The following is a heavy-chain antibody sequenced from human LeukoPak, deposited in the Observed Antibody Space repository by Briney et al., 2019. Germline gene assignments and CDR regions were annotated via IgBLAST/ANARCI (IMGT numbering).Heavy chain of an antibody. CDR3: ATSGYDLAYYF. V-gene: IGHV4-4*07. J-gene: IGHJ4*02. CDR1: GGSISIYY. D-gene: IGHD5-12*01. Sequence: SETLSLTCTVSGGSISIYYWSWIRQPAGKGLEWIGRIYASGSTNYNPSLKSRVTMSLDTSKNQFSLKLRSVTAADTAVYYCATSGYDLAYYFWGQGTLVTVPS. CDR2: IYASGST.